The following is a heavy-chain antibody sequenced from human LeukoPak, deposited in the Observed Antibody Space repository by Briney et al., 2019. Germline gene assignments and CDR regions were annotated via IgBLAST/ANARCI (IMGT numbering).Heavy chain of an antibody. V-gene: IGHV1-2*02. Sequence: ASVKVSCKASGYTFIDYYMHWVRQAPGQGLEWMGWVNPNSGGTNYVQKFQGRVTMTRDTSISTAYMELSRLRSDDTAVYYCARDQVARDIVVVLTATGTIDYWGRGTLVTVSS. CDR3: ARDQVARDIVVVLTATGTIDY. J-gene: IGHJ4*02. CDR1: GYTFIDYY. CDR2: VNPNSGGT. D-gene: IGHD2-15*01.